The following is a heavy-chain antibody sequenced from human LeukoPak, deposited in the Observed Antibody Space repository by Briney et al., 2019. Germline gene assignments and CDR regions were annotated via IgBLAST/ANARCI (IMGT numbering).Heavy chain of an antibody. CDR1: GASMNDYY. Sequence: SETLSLTCAVSGASMNDYYWSWIRQTPGKGLEWIGHVHHSFSSNFSPSLKSRVTMSMDTSKSQFSLRVTSVTAADTAVYYWACYSVLGRTFDCWGQGTQVTVSS. CDR3: ACYSVLGRTFDC. D-gene: IGHD4-11*01. CDR2: VHHSFSS. J-gene: IGHJ4*02. V-gene: IGHV4-59*01.